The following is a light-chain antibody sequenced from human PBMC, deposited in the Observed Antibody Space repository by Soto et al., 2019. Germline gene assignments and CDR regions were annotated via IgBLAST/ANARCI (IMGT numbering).Light chain of an antibody. J-gene: IGLJ1*01. CDR3: SSYSPTSTLV. Sequence: QSALTQPASVSGSPGQSVTISCTGASSDVGGYDYVSWYQQHPGKAPKLILSEVNNRPSGVSNHFSGSKSCNTASLIISVLQADDEAEYSCSSYSPTSTLVFGSGTKVTVL. CDR2: EVN. V-gene: IGLV2-14*01. CDR1: SSDVGGYDY.